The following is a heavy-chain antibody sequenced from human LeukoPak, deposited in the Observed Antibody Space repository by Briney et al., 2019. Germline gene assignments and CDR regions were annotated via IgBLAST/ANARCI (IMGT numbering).Heavy chain of an antibody. CDR1: GFTFSSYS. CDR2: ISSSSSYI. J-gene: IGHJ3*02. Sequence: GGSLRLSCAASGFTFSSYSMNWVRQAPGRGLEWVSSISSSSSYIYYADSMKGRFTISRDNAKNSLYLQMNSLRAEDTAVYYCARAYPHAFDIWGQGTMVTVSS. CDR3: ARAYPHAFDI. V-gene: IGHV3-21*01. D-gene: IGHD2-21*01.